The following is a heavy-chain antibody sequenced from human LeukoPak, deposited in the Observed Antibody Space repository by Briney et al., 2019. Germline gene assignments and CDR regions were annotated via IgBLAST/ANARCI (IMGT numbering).Heavy chain of an antibody. Sequence: PGRSLRLSCAASGFTFSSYGMHWVRQAPGKGLGWVAVIWYDGSNKYYADSVNGRFTISRDNSKNTLYLQMNSLRAEDRAVYYCARESVLLWFGEFRPVDYWGQGTLVTVSS. CDR2: IWYDGSNK. V-gene: IGHV3-33*01. J-gene: IGHJ4*02. D-gene: IGHD3-10*01. CDR1: GFTFSSYG. CDR3: ARESVLLWFGEFRPVDY.